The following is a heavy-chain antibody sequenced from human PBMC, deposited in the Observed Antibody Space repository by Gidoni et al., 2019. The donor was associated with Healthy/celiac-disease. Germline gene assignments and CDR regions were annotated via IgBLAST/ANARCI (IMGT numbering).Heavy chain of an antibody. Sequence: QLQLQESRPGLVKPSETLSLTCTVSGGSITSSRYYWGWIRQPPGKGLEWIGSIYYSGSTYYTPSLKSRVTISVDTSKNQFSLKLSSVTAADTAVYYCARGDLYSSSYANWFDPWGQGTLVTVSS. CDR2: IYYSGST. J-gene: IGHJ5*02. V-gene: IGHV4-39*07. CDR3: ARGDLYSSSYANWFDP. D-gene: IGHD6-13*01. CDR1: GGSITSSRYY.